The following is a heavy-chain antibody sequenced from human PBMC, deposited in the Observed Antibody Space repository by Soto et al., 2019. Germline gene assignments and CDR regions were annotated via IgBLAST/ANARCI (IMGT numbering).Heavy chain of an antibody. CDR3: AKSVGYCSGGSRPYDYYFDY. D-gene: IGHD2-15*01. Sequence: PSETLSLTCTVSGGSISSGGYYWSWIRQHPGKGLEWIGYIYYSGSTYYNPSLKSRVTISVDTSKNQFSLKLSSVTAADTAVYYCAKSVGYCSGGSRPYDYYFDYWGQGTLVTGS. CDR1: GGSISSGGYY. CDR2: IYYSGST. V-gene: IGHV4-31*03. J-gene: IGHJ4*02.